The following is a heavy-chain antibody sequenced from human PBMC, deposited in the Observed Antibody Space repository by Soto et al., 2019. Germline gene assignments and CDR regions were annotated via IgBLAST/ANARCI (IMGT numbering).Heavy chain of an antibody. Sequence: GASVKVSCKASGYTFTSYAMHWVRQAPGQRLEWMGWINAGNGNTKYSQKFQGRVTITRDTSASTAYMELSSPRSEDTAVYYCARSLAPGIAVATPEAFDYWGQGTLVTVSS. CDR1: GYTFTSYA. CDR3: ARSLAPGIAVATPEAFDY. J-gene: IGHJ4*02. CDR2: INAGNGNT. V-gene: IGHV1-3*01. D-gene: IGHD6-19*01.